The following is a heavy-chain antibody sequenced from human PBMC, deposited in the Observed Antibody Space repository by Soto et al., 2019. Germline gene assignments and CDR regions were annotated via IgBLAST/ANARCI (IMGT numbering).Heavy chain of an antibody. CDR2: IYTSGST. J-gene: IGHJ6*02. CDR3: ARGAAGMGTTIRLIRYHYGMDV. D-gene: IGHD6-13*01. CDR1: GGSISIYY. Sequence: SETLSLTCTVSGGSISIYYWSWIRQPAGKGLEWIGRIYTSGSTNYNPSLKSRVTMSVDTSKNQFSLKLSSVTAADTAVYYCARGAAGMGTTIRLIRYHYGMDVWGQGTTVTVSS. V-gene: IGHV4-4*07.